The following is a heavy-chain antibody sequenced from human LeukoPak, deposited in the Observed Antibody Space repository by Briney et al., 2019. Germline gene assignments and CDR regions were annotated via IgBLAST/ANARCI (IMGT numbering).Heavy chain of an antibody. CDR1: GGSICSGGYY. V-gene: IGHV4-31*02. CDR3: ARGRGPAALYMDV. Sequence: TLSLTCSVSGGSICSGGYYWSWIRQHPGKGLEWIGYIYYRGSNYYHPSLKSRVTISVDTAKNQFSLKLSSVTAAYAAVYYCARGRGPAALYMDVWGKGTTVTVSS. D-gene: IGHD2-2*01. CDR2: IYYRGSN. J-gene: IGHJ6*03.